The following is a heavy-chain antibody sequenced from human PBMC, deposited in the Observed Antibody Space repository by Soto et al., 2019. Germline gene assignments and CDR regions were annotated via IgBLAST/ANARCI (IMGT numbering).Heavy chain of an antibody. CDR1: GMSVDDYH. V-gene: IGHV3-11*06. J-gene: IGHJ3*02. Sequence: PGGSLRLSCKVSGMSVDDYHLTWVRQAPGRGLEWVSILYRGGYIRYRDSVKGRFTISRDNAKNSLYLQMNSLRAEDTAVYYCARVGLVVSSLVVVAATRAFDIWGQGTMVTVSS. CDR3: ARVGLVVSSLVVVAATRAFDI. CDR2: LYRGGYI. D-gene: IGHD2-15*01.